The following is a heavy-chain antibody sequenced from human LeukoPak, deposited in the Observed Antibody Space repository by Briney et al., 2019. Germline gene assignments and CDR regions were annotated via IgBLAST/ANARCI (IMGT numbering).Heavy chain of an antibody. CDR2: IYHSGST. CDR1: GGSISSSNW. Sequence: SETLSLTCAVSGGSISSSNWWSWVRQPPGKGLEWIGEIYHSGSTNYNPSLKSRVTISVDKSKNQFSLKLSSVTAADTAVYYCARQYYYGSGRGRYYFDYWGQGTLVTVSS. CDR3: ARQYYYGSGRGRYYFDY. V-gene: IGHV4-4*02. J-gene: IGHJ4*02. D-gene: IGHD3-10*01.